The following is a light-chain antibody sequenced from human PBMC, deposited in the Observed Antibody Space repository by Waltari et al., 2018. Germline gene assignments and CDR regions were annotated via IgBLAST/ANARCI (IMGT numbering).Light chain of an antibody. Sequence: SHELTQPPSVSVSPGQTARITCSGDALPKHYGYWYQRKPGQAPVLVIYKDTERPSGIPGRFSGSSSGTTVTLTISGVQAEDEADYYGQSADSSGLFYVFGTGTKVTVL. J-gene: IGLJ1*01. CDR1: ALPKHY. CDR3: QSADSSGLFYV. CDR2: KDT. V-gene: IGLV3-25*03.